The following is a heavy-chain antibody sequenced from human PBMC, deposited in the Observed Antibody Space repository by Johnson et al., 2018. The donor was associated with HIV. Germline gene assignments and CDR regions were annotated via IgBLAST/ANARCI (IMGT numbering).Heavy chain of an antibody. V-gene: IGHV3-11*04. CDR2: ISSSGSTI. CDR3: ARDHGWSRGWLFDAFDI. D-gene: IGHD6-19*01. Sequence: QVQLVESGGGLVKPGGSLRLSCAASGFIFSDYYMSWIRQAPGKGLEWVSYISSSGSTIYYADSVKGRFTISRDNAKNSLYLQMNSLRPADTAVYYCARDHGWSRGWLFDAFDIWGQGTMVTVSS. J-gene: IGHJ3*02. CDR1: GFIFSDYY.